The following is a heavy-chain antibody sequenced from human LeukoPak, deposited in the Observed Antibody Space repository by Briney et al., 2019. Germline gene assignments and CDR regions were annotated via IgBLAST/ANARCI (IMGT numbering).Heavy chain of an antibody. J-gene: IGHJ3*02. Sequence: SVKVSCKASGGTFSSYAISWVRQAPGQGLEWMGGIIPIFGTANYAQKFQGRVTITADESTSTAYMGLSSLRSEDTAVYYCARGLEMATLSSDFDIWGQGTMVTVSS. CDR1: GGTFSSYA. CDR2: IIPIFGTA. D-gene: IGHD5-24*01. V-gene: IGHV1-69*13. CDR3: ARGLEMATLSSDFDI.